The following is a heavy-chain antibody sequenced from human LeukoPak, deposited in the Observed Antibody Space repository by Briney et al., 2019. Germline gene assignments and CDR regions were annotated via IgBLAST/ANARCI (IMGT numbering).Heavy chain of an antibody. CDR3: ARAVPSTYYYDSSGYPDY. CDR2: ISSSSSYI. Sequence: GGSLRLSCAASGFTFSSYSMNWVRQAPGKGLEWVSSISSSSSYIYYADSVKGRFTISRDNAKNSLYLQMNSLRAEDTAVYYCARAVPSTYYYDSSGYPDYWGQGTLVTVSS. D-gene: IGHD3-22*01. CDR1: GFTFSSYS. J-gene: IGHJ4*02. V-gene: IGHV3-21*01.